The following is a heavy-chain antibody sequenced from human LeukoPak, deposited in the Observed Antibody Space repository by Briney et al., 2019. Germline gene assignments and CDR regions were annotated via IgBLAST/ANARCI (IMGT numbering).Heavy chain of an antibody. V-gene: IGHV1-18*01. CDR2: ISSDNGIP. J-gene: IGHJ6*04. Sequence: ASVRVSCKASGRTNNRFGVTWVRQAPGQGLEWIGWISSDNGIPRYADKFQGRVTISADTSTTTAYMVMRSLRYDDTAVYFCANVAKGRCFLYNMVVGGKGTTVTVSS. CDR3: ANVAKGRCFLYNMVV. D-gene: IGHD3/OR15-3a*01. CDR1: GRTNNRFG.